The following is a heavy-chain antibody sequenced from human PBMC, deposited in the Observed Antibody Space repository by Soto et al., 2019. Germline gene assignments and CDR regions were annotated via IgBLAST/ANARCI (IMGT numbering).Heavy chain of an antibody. CDR2: IKSKTDGGTT. V-gene: IGHV3-15*01. CDR1: GFTFSNAW. Sequence: GGSLRLSCAASGFTFSNAWMSWVRQAPGKGLEWVGRIKSKTDGGTTDYAAPVKGRFTISRNDSKNTLYLQMNSLKTEDTAVYYCTTGSATVVKKGPPSYYYGMDVWGQGTTVTVSS. CDR3: TTGSATVVKKGPPSYYYGMDV. J-gene: IGHJ6*02. D-gene: IGHD4-17*01.